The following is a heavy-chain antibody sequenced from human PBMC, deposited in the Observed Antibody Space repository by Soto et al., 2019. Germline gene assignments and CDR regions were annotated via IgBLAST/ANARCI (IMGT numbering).Heavy chain of an antibody. CDR3: ARDPVVQTNDDNWLDL. CDR1: GFPLSIYE. CDR2: ISATGATT. Sequence: QPGGSLRLSCAAFGFPLSIYEMNWVRQAPGKGLEWVAYISATGATTYYAESVRGRFTISRDNAKKSLYLQLNSLRVEDTGVYYCARDPVVQTNDDNWLDLWGQGTLVTVSS. D-gene: IGHD1-1*01. V-gene: IGHV3-48*03. J-gene: IGHJ5*02.